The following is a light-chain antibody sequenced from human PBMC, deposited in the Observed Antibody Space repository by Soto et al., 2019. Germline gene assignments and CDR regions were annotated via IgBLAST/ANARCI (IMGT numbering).Light chain of an antibody. CDR3: QQYDNSPTT. V-gene: IGKV3-20*01. J-gene: IGKJ1*01. CDR2: GAC. CDR1: QSVSSSY. Sequence: EIVLTQSPGTLSLSPGERATLSCSATQSVSSSYLAWYQQKPGQAPRLLMYGACNRPTGIPDRFRGSGPWQDFTLTICRLEPEDFALYYCQQYDNSPTTFGQGPKGEI.